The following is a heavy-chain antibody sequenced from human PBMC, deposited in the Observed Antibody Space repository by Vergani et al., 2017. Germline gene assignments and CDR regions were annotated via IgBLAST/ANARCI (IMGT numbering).Heavy chain of an antibody. Sequence: QVQLVQSGAEVKKPGSSVKVSCKASGGTFSSYAISWVRQAPGQGLEWMGGIIPIFGTANYAQKFQGRVTITADESTSTAYMELSSLRSEDTAVYYCASWYYDSSGYYYSGGDAFDIWGQGTMVTVSS. CDR1: GGTFSSYA. J-gene: IGHJ3*02. V-gene: IGHV1-69*01. D-gene: IGHD3-22*01. CDR2: IIPIFGTA. CDR3: ASWYYDSSGYYYSGGDAFDI.